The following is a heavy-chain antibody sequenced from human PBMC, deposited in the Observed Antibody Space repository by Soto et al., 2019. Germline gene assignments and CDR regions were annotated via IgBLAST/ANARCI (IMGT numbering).Heavy chain of an antibody. J-gene: IGHJ4*02. V-gene: IGHV1-69*01. CDR2: TLPMLSVT. Sequence: QVQMVQSGAEVKKPGSSVKVSCKTSGGTFGRFSISWVRQAPGQGLEWMGGTLPMLSVTNYAQKFQDRVTIIVDETTRTAYMQLSSRRSDDTAIYYCASNSQYCSGGSCYAYWGQGTLVTVSS. CDR3: ASNSQYCSGGSCYAY. D-gene: IGHD2-15*01. CDR1: GGTFGRFS.